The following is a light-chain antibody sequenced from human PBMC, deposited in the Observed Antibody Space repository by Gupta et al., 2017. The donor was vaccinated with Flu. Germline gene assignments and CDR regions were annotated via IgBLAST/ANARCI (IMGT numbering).Light chain of an antibody. CDR1: SSDVGGSHY. V-gene: IGLV2-8*01. J-gene: IGLJ2*01. Sequence: QSALTQPPSASGSPGQSVTISCPGTSSDVGGSHYVSWYQPHPGKAPKAIIYEVSKRTAGVPDRFSGSKAVTTASLTVSGREDEADADYHCSSDASSNNLVFGGGTKVTVL. CDR3: SSDASSNNLV. CDR2: EVS.